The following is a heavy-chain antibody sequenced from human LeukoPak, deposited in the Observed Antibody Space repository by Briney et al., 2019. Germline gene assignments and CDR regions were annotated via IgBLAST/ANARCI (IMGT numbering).Heavy chain of an antibody. CDR3: ARDANWNYGY. D-gene: IGHD1-7*01. V-gene: IGHV4-38-2*02. CDR1: GYSISSGYY. Sequence: SETLSLTCTVSGYSISSGYYWGWIRQPPGEGLEWIGTIHHSGSTFYNPSLKSRVTISVDTSKNQFSLKLSSVTAADTAVYYCARDANWNYGYWGQGTLVTVSS. J-gene: IGHJ4*02. CDR2: IHHSGST.